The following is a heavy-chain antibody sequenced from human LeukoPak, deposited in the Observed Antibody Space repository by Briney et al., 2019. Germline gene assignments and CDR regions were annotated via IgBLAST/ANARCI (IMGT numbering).Heavy chain of an antibody. V-gene: IGHV3-53*01. J-gene: IGHJ4*02. CDR2: IYSGGST. Sequence: PGGSLRLSCAASGFTVSSNYMSWVRQAPGKGLEWVSVIYSGGSTYYADSVKGRFTISRDNSKNTLYLQMNSLRAEDTAVYYCARESFVDTAMVFDYWGQGTLVTVSS. D-gene: IGHD5-18*01. CDR1: GFTVSSNY. CDR3: ARESFVDTAMVFDY.